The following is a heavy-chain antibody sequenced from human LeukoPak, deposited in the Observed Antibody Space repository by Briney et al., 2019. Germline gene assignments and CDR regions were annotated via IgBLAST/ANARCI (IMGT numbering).Heavy chain of an antibody. Sequence: SSETLSLTCTVSGGSISSYYWSWIRQPPGKGLEWIGYIYYSGSTNYNPSLKSRVTISVDTSKNQFSLKLSSVTAADTAVYYCARDLDYGSGSPRWGQGTLVTVSS. CDR1: GGSISSYY. D-gene: IGHD3-10*01. CDR2: IYYSGST. J-gene: IGHJ4*02. V-gene: IGHV4-59*01. CDR3: ARDLDYGSGSPR.